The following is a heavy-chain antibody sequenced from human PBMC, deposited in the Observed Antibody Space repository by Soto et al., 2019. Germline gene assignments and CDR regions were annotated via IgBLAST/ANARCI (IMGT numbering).Heavy chain of an antibody. V-gene: IGHV1-8*01. CDR3: ARGPRNWGVDY. J-gene: IGHJ4*02. CDR2: MNPNNGNT. CDR1: AYTFTSYD. Sequence: CKAAAYTFTSYDINWVRQATGQDFEWMGWMNPNNGNTAYAQKFQGRVTMTRDTSKSTAFMELSSLTSEDTAVYYCARGPRNWGVDYWGQGTLVTVSS. D-gene: IGHD7-27*01.